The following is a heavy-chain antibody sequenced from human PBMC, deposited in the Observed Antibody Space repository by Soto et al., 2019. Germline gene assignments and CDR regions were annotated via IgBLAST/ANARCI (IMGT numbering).Heavy chain of an antibody. D-gene: IGHD3-22*01. CDR1: GGSVSSGSYY. V-gene: IGHV4-61*01. CDR3: ARSGSPPYGLHYDSSGPDAFDI. CDR2: IYYSGST. Sequence: ERLCRTGPVSGGSVSSGSYYGSWIRQPPGKGLEWIGYIYYSGSTNYNPSLKSRVTISVDTSKNQFSLKLSSVTAADTAVYYCARSGSPPYGLHYDSSGPDAFDIWGQGTMVTV. J-gene: IGHJ3*02.